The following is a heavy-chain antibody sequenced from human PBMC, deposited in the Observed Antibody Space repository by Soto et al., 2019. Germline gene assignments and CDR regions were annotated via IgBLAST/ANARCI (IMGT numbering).Heavy chain of an antibody. CDR2: ISSSSSTI. CDR3: ANSLGYLDGY. CDR1: GFTFSSYS. Sequence: GGSLRLSCAASGFTFSSYSRNWVRQAPGKGLEWVSYISSSSSTIYYADSVKGRFTISRDNAKNSLYLQMNSLRAEDTAVYYCANSLGYLDGYWGQGTLVTVSS. J-gene: IGHJ4*02. V-gene: IGHV3-48*01. D-gene: IGHD1-1*01.